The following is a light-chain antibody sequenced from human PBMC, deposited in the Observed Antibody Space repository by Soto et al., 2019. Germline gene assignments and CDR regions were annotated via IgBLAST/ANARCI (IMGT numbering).Light chain of an antibody. CDR1: QTIGRD. Sequence: DIVMTQSPATLSVSPGETATLSCRASQTIGRDLAWYQQKPGQTPRLLIFGASNRATGIPARFSGSGSGTDFTLTISSLQSEDFAVYYCHHYKNFPTYTFGQGTKLEIK. CDR3: HHYKNFPTYT. V-gene: IGKV3D-15*01. CDR2: GAS. J-gene: IGKJ2*01.